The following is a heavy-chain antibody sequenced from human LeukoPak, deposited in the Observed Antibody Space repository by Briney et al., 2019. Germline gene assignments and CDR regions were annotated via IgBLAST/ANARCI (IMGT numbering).Heavy chain of an antibody. CDR2: MNPNSGNT. Sequence: ASVTVSCKASGYTFSSYDINWVRQAPGQGLEWMGWMNPNSGNTGYAQKFQGRVTMTRNTSISTAYMELSSLRSEDTAVYYCARSVPLPYYYYGMDVWGQGTTVTVSS. J-gene: IGHJ6*02. V-gene: IGHV1-8*01. D-gene: IGHD2-2*01. CDR3: ARSVPLPYYYYGMDV. CDR1: GYTFSSYD.